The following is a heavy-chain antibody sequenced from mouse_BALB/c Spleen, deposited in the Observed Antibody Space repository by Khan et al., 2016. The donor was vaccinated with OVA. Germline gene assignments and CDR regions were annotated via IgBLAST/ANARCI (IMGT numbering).Heavy chain of an antibody. CDR3: ARVVYFGKGFAY. Sequence: VRLQQSGPELVKPGASVKMSCKASGYTFTSYVMHWVKQKPGQGLEWIGYIYPNNDGPEYNEKFKGKATLTSDRSTSTAYMELSSLTSEDSAVYYCARVVYFGKGFAYWGQETLVTVSA. V-gene: IGHV1S136*01. CDR1: GYTFTSYV. CDR2: IYPNNDGP. D-gene: IGHD2-1*01. J-gene: IGHJ3*01.